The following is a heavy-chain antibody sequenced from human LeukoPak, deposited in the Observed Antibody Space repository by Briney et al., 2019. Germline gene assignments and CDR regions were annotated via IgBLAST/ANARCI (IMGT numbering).Heavy chain of an antibody. D-gene: IGHD6-6*01. CDR1: GFTFSSYA. CDR3: ATGRGIAARLRFDY. CDR2: ISGSGGST. J-gene: IGHJ4*02. Sequence: GGSLRLSCAASGFTFSSYAMSWVRQAPGKGLEWVSAISGSGGSTYYADSVKGRFTISRDNSKNTLYLQMNSLGAEDTAVYYCATGRGIAARLRFDYWGQGTLVTVSS. V-gene: IGHV3-23*01.